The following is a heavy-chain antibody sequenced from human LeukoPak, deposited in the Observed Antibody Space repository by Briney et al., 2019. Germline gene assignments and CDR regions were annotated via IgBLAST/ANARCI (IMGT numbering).Heavy chain of an antibody. D-gene: IGHD3-22*01. CDR1: GYTFTSYG. Sequence: GASVKVSCKASGYTFTSYGISWVRQAPGQGLEWMGWISAYNGNTNYAQKLQGRVTMTTDTSTSTAYMELRSLRSDDTAVYYCAGVDDSSGYYHPGFDYWGQGTLVTVSS. J-gene: IGHJ4*02. CDR2: ISAYNGNT. V-gene: IGHV1-18*01. CDR3: AGVDDSSGYYHPGFDY.